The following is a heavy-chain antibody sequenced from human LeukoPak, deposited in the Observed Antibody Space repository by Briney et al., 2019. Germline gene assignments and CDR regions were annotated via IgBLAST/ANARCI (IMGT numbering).Heavy chain of an antibody. V-gene: IGHV3-48*02. D-gene: IGHD1-14*01. CDR1: GFTLSSFS. CDR3: ARTTVFDY. CDR2: ISSSGSTI. Sequence: GGSLSFSCAASGFTLSSFSMSWVRQAPGKGLEWVSYISSSGSTIYYAASVKGRFTISRDNARKSVYLQMNSLRDEDTAVYYCARTTVFDYWGQGTLVTVSS. J-gene: IGHJ4*02.